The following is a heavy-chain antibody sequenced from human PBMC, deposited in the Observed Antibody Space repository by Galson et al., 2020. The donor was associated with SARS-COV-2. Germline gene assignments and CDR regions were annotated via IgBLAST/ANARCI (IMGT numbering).Heavy chain of an antibody. J-gene: IGHJ4*02. Sequence: GESLKISCAASGFTFSSYAMSWVRQAPGKGLEWVSAISGSGGSTYYADSVKGRFTISRDNSKNTLYLQMNSLRAEDTAVYYCAKDQVRYDILTGLDYWGQGTLVTVSS. D-gene: IGHD3-9*01. CDR2: ISGSGGST. CDR1: GFTFSSYA. CDR3: AKDQVRYDILTGLDY. V-gene: IGHV3-23*01.